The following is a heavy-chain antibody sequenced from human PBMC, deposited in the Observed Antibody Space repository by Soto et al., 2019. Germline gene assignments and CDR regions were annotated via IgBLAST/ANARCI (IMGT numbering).Heavy chain of an antibody. Sequence: GGSLRLSCAASGFTFISYAMSWVRQAPGKGLEWVSAISGSGGSTYYADSVKGRFTISRDNSKNTLYLQMNSLRAEDTAVYYCAKDMGYCSGGSYYSIFYYYGMXVWGQGTTVXVSS. J-gene: IGHJ6*02. V-gene: IGHV3-23*01. CDR3: AKDMGYCSGGSYYSIFYYYGMXV. D-gene: IGHD2-15*01. CDR2: ISGSGGST. CDR1: GFTFISYA.